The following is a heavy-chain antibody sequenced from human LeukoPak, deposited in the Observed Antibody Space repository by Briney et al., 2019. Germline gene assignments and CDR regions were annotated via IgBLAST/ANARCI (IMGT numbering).Heavy chain of an antibody. V-gene: IGHV1-18*01. CDR2: ISAYNGNT. D-gene: IGHD5-24*01. CDR1: GYTFTSNG. J-gene: IGHJ3*02. Sequence: ASVKVSCKASGYTFTSNGISWVRQGPGQGLEWMGCISAYNGNTNYAQKLQGRVTMSTDTSTSTGYMELRSLRSDDTAVYYCARGLQETLAWLKALSAFDIWGQGTMVTVSS. CDR3: ARGLQETLAWLKALSAFDI.